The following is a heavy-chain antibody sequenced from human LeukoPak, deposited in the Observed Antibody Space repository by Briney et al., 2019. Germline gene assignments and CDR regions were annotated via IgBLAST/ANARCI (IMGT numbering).Heavy chain of an antibody. J-gene: IGHJ4*02. Sequence: PSETLSLTCTVSGGSISSSSYYWGWIRQPPGKGLEWIGSIYYSGSTNYNPSLKSRVTISVDTSKNQFSLKLSSVTAADTAVYYCARSPRDGYNQFDYWGQGTLVTVSS. D-gene: IGHD5-24*01. CDR1: GGSISSSSYY. CDR2: IYYSGST. V-gene: IGHV4-39*07. CDR3: ARSPRDGYNQFDY.